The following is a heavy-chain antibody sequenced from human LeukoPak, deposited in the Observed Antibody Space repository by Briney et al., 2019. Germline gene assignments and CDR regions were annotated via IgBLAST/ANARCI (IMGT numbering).Heavy chain of an antibody. V-gene: IGHV3-21*01. CDR2: ISSSSSYI. CDR3: AKRQVGEVGYSYGLDY. Sequence: GGSLRLSCAASGFTFSSYSMNWVRQAPGKGLEWVSSISSSSSYIYYADSVKGRFTISRDNAKNSLYLQMNSLRAEDTAVYYCAKRQVGEVGYSYGLDYWGQGTLVTVSS. CDR1: GFTFSSYS. J-gene: IGHJ4*02. D-gene: IGHD5-18*01.